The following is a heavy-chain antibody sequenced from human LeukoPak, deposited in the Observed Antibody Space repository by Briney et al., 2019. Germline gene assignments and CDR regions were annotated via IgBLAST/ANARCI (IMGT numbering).Heavy chain of an antibody. CDR1: GFTFSSHG. Sequence: GGSLRLSCAASGFTFSSHGMHWVRQAPGKGLEWVAFIRHDGSNKYYTDSVKGRFTISRDNSKNTLYLQMNSLRPEDTAVYFCARDWGIMITFGASDIWGQGTMVTVSS. V-gene: IGHV3-30*02. CDR2: IRHDGSNK. J-gene: IGHJ3*02. CDR3: ARDWGIMITFGASDI. D-gene: IGHD3-16*01.